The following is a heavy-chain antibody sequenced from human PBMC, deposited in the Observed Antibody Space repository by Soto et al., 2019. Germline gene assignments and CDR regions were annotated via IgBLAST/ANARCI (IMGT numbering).Heavy chain of an antibody. CDR3: ARDQAAAVDYYYGMDV. V-gene: IGHV1-69*08. CDR2: IIPILGIA. D-gene: IGHD6-13*01. Sequence: VQLVQSGAEVKKPGSSVKVSCKASGGTFSSYTISWVRQAPGQGLEWMGRIIPILGIANYAQKFQGRVTITADKSTSTAYMELSSLRSEDTAVYYCARDQAAAVDYYYGMDVWGQGTTVTVSS. J-gene: IGHJ6*02. CDR1: GGTFSSYT.